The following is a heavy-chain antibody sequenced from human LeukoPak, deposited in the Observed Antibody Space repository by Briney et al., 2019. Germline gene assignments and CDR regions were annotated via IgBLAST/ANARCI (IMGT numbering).Heavy chain of an antibody. J-gene: IGHJ5*02. Sequence: SETLSLTCTVSGGSISSYYWSWIRQPPGKGLEWIGYIYYSGSTNYNPSLKSRVTISVDTSKNQFSLKLSSVTAADTAVYYCARSGLNFGVVITQNWFDPWGQGTLVTDSS. D-gene: IGHD3-3*01. V-gene: IGHV4-59*01. CDR3: ARSGLNFGVVITQNWFDP. CDR1: GGSISSYY. CDR2: IYYSGST.